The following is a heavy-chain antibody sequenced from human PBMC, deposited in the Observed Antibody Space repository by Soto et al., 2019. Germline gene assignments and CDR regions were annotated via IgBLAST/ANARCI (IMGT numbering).Heavy chain of an antibody. CDR3: AGGYYGMDV. J-gene: IGHJ6*02. Sequence: SETLSLTCTVSGGSISSSTYYWSWIRQPPGKGLEWIGEINHSGSTNYNSSLKSRVTISVDTSKNQFSLKLSSVTAADTAVYYCAGGYYGMDVWGQGTTVTVSS. V-gene: IGHV4-39*01. CDR1: GGSISSSTYY. CDR2: INHSGST.